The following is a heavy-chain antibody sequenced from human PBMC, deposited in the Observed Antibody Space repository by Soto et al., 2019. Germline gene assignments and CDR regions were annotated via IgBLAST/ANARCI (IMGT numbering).Heavy chain of an antibody. D-gene: IGHD3-10*01. V-gene: IGHV1-24*01. CDR3: ATDPEVRGALDY. Sequence: ASVKVSCKVSGYTLTELSMHWVRQAPGKGLEWMGGFDPEDGETIYAQKFQGRVTMTEDTSTDTAYMELSSLRSEDTAVYYCATDPEVRGALDYWGQGTLVTVSS. CDR2: FDPEDGET. J-gene: IGHJ4*02. CDR1: GYTLTELS.